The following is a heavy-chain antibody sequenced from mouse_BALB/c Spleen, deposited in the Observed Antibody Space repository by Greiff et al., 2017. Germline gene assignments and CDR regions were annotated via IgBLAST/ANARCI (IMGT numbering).Heavy chain of an antibody. CDR2: INNDGGST. Sequence: EVKLMESGGGLVQPGESLKLSCESTEYEFPSHDMPWVRQTPEQRLELVAAINNDGGSTYYPDTMERRFIISRDNTKKTLYLQMSSLRSEDTAVYYCAKHGDYYGSSPWFAYWGQGTLVTVSA. J-gene: IGHJ3*01. CDR3: AKHGDYYGSSPWFAY. CDR1: EYEFPSHD. V-gene: IGHV5-2*01. D-gene: IGHD1-1*01.